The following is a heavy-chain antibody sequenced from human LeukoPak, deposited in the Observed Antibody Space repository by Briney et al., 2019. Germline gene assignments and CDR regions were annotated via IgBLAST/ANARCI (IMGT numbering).Heavy chain of an antibody. CDR3: ARRLVRSWFDP. D-gene: IGHD3-10*01. Sequence: ASVKDSCKASGYTFTCYYMHWVRQAPGQGLEWMGWINPNSGGTNYAQKFQGRVTMTRDTSISTAYMELSRLRSDDTAVYYCARRLVRSWFDPWGQGTLVTVSS. CDR1: GYTFTCYY. V-gene: IGHV1-2*02. CDR2: INPNSGGT. J-gene: IGHJ5*02.